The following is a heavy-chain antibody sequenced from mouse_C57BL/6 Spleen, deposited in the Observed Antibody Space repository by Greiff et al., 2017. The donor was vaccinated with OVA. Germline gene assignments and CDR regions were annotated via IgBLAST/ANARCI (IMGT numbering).Heavy chain of an antibody. J-gene: IGHJ4*01. CDR3: ARRGFYDLGAMDY. D-gene: IGHD2-12*01. CDR1: GFTFSDYG. Sequence: DVKLVESGGGLVKPGGSLKLSCAASGFTFSDYGMHWVRQAPEKGLEWVAYISSGSSTIYYADTVKGRFTISRDKAKNTLFLQMTSLRSEDTAMYCCARRGFYDLGAMDYWGQGTSVTVSS. CDR2: ISSGSSTI. V-gene: IGHV5-17*01.